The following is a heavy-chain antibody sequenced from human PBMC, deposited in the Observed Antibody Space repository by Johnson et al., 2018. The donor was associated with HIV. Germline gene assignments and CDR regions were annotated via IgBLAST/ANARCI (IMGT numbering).Heavy chain of an antibody. CDR3: ARKADAIDI. CDR2: ISYDGSNK. V-gene: IGHV3-30*04. CDR1: GFTFSSYT. Sequence: QVRLVESGGGLVQPGGSLRLSCAASGFTFSSYTMHWVRQAPGKGLEWVAVISYDGSNKYYVDSVKGRFTISRDNAKNSLYLQMNSLRAGDTAVYYCARKADAIDIWGQGTMVTVSS. J-gene: IGHJ3*02.